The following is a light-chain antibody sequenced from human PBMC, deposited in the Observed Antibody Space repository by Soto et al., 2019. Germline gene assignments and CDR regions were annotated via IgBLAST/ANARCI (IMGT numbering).Light chain of an antibody. CDR2: QDS. V-gene: IGLV3-1*01. Sequence: SYELTQPPSVSVSPGQTASITCSGDKLGDKYACWYQQKPGQSPVLVIYQDSKRPSGIPERFSGSNSGNTATLTISGTQAMDEADYYCQAWESSTAVFGRGTKLTVL. CDR1: KLGDKY. CDR3: QAWESSTAV. J-gene: IGLJ2*01.